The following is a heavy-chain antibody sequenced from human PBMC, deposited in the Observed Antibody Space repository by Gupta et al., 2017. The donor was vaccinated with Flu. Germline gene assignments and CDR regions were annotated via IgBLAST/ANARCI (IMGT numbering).Heavy chain of an antibody. CDR3: ARQGGPSNIVVVPAATHDH. V-gene: IGHV3-7*01. CDR2: INQDGSER. Sequence: RQAPGKGLEWMANINQDGSERYFADSVKGRFTISRDNAKNSLYLQMNSLRAEDTAVYYCARQGGPSNIVVVPAATHDHWGQGTLVTVSS. J-gene: IGHJ4*02. D-gene: IGHD2-2*01.